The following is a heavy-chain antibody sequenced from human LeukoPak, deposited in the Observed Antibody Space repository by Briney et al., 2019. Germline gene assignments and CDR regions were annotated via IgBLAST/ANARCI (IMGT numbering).Heavy chain of an antibody. CDR2: IRYDGSNK. V-gene: IGHV3-30*02. D-gene: IGHD6-19*01. CDR1: GFTFSSYD. CDR3: AKDPHSSGWYYFDY. J-gene: IGHJ4*02. Sequence: GGSLRLSCAASGFTFSSYDMHWVRQATGKGLEWVAFIRYDGSNKYYADSVKGRFTISRDNSKNTLYLQMNSLRAEDTAVYYCAKDPHSSGWYYFDYWGQGTLVAVSS.